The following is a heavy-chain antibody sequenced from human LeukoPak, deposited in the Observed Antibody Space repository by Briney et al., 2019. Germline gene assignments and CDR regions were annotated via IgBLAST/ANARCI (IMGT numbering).Heavy chain of an antibody. D-gene: IGHD2-2*01. CDR3: ARGSPSSTSWGY. Sequence: GGSLRLPCAASGFTFSSYWMSWVRQAPGKGLEWVANIKQDGSEKYYVDSVKDRFTISRDNAKNSLYLQMNSLRAEDTAVYYCARGSPSSTSWGYWGQGTLVTVSS. V-gene: IGHV3-7*01. CDR1: GFTFSSYW. CDR2: IKQDGSEK. J-gene: IGHJ4*02.